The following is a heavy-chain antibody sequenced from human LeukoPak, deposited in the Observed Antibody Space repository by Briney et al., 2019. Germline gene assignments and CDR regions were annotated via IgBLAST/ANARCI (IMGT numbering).Heavy chain of an antibody. CDR2: ISAYNGNT. V-gene: IGHV1-18*01. CDR1: GYRFTSYG. CDR3: ARGGDGDILTGLVFDY. Sequence: ASVKVSCKASGYRFTSYGISWVRQAPGQGLEWMGWISAYNGNTNYARKLQGRATMTTDTSTSTAYMELRSLRSDDTAVYYCARGGDGDILTGLVFDYWGQGTLVTVSS. J-gene: IGHJ4*02. D-gene: IGHD3-9*01.